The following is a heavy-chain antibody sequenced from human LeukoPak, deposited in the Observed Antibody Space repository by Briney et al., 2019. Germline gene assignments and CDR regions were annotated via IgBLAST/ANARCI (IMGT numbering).Heavy chain of an antibody. J-gene: IGHJ6*03. CDR1: GGSFSGYY. D-gene: IGHD1-26*01. V-gene: IGHV4-59*10. CDR3: ARGWGYMDV. CDR2: INTSGNS. Sequence: PSETLSLTCAVYGGSFSGYYWSWIRQPAGKGLEWIGRINTSGNSNYNPSLKSRVTMSVDTSKNQFSLKLSSVTAADTAVYYCARGWGYMDVWGKGTTVTVSS.